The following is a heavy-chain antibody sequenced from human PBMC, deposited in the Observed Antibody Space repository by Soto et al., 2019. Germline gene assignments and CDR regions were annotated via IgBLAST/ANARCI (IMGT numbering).Heavy chain of an antibody. CDR1: GYTFTGYY. V-gene: IGHV1-2*02. Sequence: ASVKVSCKASGYTFTGYYMHWVRQAPGQGLEWMGWINANNGSTKYAQKFQGRLTITRDTSASTAYMELSTLRSEDTAVYYCARAEMKGWDYYYYMDVWGKGTTVTVSS. D-gene: IGHD6-19*01. J-gene: IGHJ6*03. CDR3: ARAEMKGWDYYYYMDV. CDR2: INANNGST.